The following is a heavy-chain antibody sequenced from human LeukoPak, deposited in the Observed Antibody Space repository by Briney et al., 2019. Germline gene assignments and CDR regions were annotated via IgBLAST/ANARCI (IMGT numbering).Heavy chain of an antibody. V-gene: IGHV3-23*01. CDR2: LGGTNGYT. J-gene: IGHJ4*02. CDR1: GFTFSSYA. CDR3: ARVASGFYACDFDY. Sequence: GGSLRLSCVASGFTFSSYAMSWVRQPPGKGLEWVSSLGGTNGYTYYADSVKGRFSISRDNSQNTLYLQMNTLRAEDTALYYCARVASGFYACDFDYWGQGTLVTVSS. D-gene: IGHD2/OR15-2a*01.